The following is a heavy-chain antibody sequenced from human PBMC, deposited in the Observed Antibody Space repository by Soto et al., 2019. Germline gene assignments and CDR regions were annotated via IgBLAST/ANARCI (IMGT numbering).Heavy chain of an antibody. CDR2: ISTYSGNT. D-gene: IGHD3-3*01. J-gene: IGHJ4*02. CDR1: GYTFTSYG. CDR3: ARNLFGVIIMGDY. V-gene: IGHV1-18*04. Sequence: PSVKVSWKASGYTFTSYGISWVRQAPGQGLEWMGWISTYSGNTDYAQKFQGRITMTTDTSTDTVYMELRSLRSDDTAVYFCARNLFGVIIMGDYWGQGTLVTVSS.